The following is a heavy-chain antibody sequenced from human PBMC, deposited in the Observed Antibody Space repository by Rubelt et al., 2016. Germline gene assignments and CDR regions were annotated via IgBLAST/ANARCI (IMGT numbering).Heavy chain of an antibody. J-gene: IGHJ4*02. V-gene: IGHV1-18*01. CDR1: GYTFTSYG. CDR3: ARDLPPFRRYNWNFPLDY. D-gene: IGHD1-7*01. Sequence: QVQLVQSGAEVKKPGASVKVSCKASGYTFTSYGISWVRQAPGQGLEWMGWISAYNGNTNYAQKLQGRVTMSTDTATSTAYMELRSLRSDDTAVYYCARDLPPFRRYNWNFPLDYWGQGTLVTVSS. CDR2: ISAYNGNT.